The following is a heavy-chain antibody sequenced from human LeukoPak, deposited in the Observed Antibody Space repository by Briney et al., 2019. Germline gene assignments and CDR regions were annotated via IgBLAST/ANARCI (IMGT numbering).Heavy chain of an antibody. CDR3: ARSLGYGQTLDYFDY. V-gene: IGHV1-2*02. CDR1: GYTFTGYF. J-gene: IGHJ4*02. D-gene: IGHD5-18*01. CDR2: INPNSGGT. Sequence: GASVKVSCKASGYTFTGYFVHWVRQAPGQGLEWMGWINPNSGGTNYAQKFQGRVTMTRDTSISTGYMELSRLRSDDTAMYYCARSLGYGQTLDYFDYWGQGTLVTVSS.